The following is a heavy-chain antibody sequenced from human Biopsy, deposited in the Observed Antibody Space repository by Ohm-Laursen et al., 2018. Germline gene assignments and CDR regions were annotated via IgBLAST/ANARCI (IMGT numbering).Heavy chain of an antibody. J-gene: IGHJ4*02. V-gene: IGHV3-11*01. D-gene: IGHD3-10*01. Sequence: GSLRLSRAASGFTFSDYYMSWIRQAPGKGLEWLSYISGSGTTIFYADSVKGRFTVSRDNAKNSLYLQMNSLTVEDTAVYYCARDGAGSYHDYWGQGTLVTVSS. CDR1: GFTFSDYY. CDR3: ARDGAGSYHDY. CDR2: ISGSGTTI.